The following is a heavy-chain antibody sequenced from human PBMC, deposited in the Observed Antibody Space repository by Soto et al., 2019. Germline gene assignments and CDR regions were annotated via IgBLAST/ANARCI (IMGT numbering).Heavy chain of an antibody. D-gene: IGHD3-10*01. CDR1: GYTFTSYD. CDR2: MTPNSGNT. CDR3: ARNIYGTGSFDH. V-gene: IGHV1-8*02. J-gene: IGHJ4*02. Sequence: QVQLVQSGAEVKKPGASVKVSSKASGYTFTSYDINWVRQATGQGLEWMGWMTPNSGNTGYAQKFQGRVTMTRDTSRSTAYMELSSLTSEDTAVYYCARNIYGTGSFDHWGQGTLVTVSS.